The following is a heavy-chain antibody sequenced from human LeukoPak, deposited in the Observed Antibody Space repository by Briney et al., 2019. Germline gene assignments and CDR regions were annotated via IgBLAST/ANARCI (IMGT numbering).Heavy chain of an antibody. J-gene: IGHJ4*02. D-gene: IGHD6-13*01. CDR2: IYPDDSDT. V-gene: IGHV5-51*01. CDR1: GYRFNDYW. Sequence: GESLKISCKGSGYRFNDYWIGWVRQMPGRGLQWMGVIYPDDSDTRYSPSFQGQVTISADKSISTAYLQWSSLKASDTAMYYCARLTPPAAPFDYWGQGTLVTVSS. CDR3: ARLTPPAAPFDY.